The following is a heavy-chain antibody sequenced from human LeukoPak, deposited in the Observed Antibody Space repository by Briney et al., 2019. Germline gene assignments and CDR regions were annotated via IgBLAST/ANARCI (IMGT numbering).Heavy chain of an antibody. J-gene: IGHJ4*02. Sequence: GGSLRLSCAVSGFTVGASYMSWVRQAPGKGLEWVSVIYSDDNTDYADSAKGRFSISRDNVKNMLYLQMSSLRVEDTAVYYCARDGKDSSGYYFGDSWGQGTLVTVSS. V-gene: IGHV3-66*01. CDR1: GFTVGASY. CDR3: ARDGKDSSGYYFGDS. D-gene: IGHD3-22*01. CDR2: IYSDDNT.